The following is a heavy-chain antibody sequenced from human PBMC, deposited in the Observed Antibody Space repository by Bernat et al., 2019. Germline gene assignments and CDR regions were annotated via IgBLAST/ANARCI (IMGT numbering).Heavy chain of an antibody. J-gene: IGHJ6*02. Sequence: QVQLQQWGAGLLKPSEPLSLTCAVYGGSFSGYYWSWIRHPPGKGLEWIGEINHSGSTNYNPPLKSRVTISVDTSKSQFSLKLSSVTAADTAVYYCARDMVRGVYYYYGMDVWGQGTTVTVSS. D-gene: IGHD3-10*01. CDR1: GGSFSGYY. CDR3: ARDMVRGVYYYYGMDV. V-gene: IGHV4-34*01. CDR2: INHSGST.